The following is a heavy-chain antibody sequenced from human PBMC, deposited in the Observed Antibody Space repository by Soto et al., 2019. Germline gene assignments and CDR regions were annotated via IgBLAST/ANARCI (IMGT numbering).Heavy chain of an antibody. Sequence: QVQLQESGPGLVKPAETLSLTCIVSGGSISTDNYYWAWIRQPPGKGLEWIGSIYYSGSTNYNPSLKSRVTRSVATSMNQFSLKLTSVTAADTAVYYCARLYGSGRLGGVYWGQGTLVSVSS. V-gene: IGHV4-39*01. CDR3: ARLYGSGRLGGVY. J-gene: IGHJ4*02. D-gene: IGHD3-10*01. CDR1: GGSISTDNYY. CDR2: IYYSGST.